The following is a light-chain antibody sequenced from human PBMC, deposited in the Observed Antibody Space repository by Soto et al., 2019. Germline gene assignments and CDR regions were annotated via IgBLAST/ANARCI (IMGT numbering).Light chain of an antibody. Sequence: EIVLTQSPGTLSLSPGERATLSCRASQSVSSSYLAWYQQKPGQAPRLLIYAASSRATYIPDRFSGSGSGTDFTLTISRLEPEDFAVYYCQQYGNSPWTFGQGAKVEIK. V-gene: IGKV3-20*01. CDR3: QQYGNSPWT. J-gene: IGKJ1*01. CDR1: QSVSSSY. CDR2: AAS.